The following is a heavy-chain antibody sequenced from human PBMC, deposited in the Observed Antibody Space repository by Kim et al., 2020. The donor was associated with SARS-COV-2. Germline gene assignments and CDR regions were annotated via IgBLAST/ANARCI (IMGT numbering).Heavy chain of an antibody. Sequence: GGSLRLSCAASGFTFSSYMMHWVRQAPGKGLVWVALIGGDGRDSRYADSVKGRFTIFRDNAEDTVYLQMNSLRVDDTGVYYCVKDQGLGVRRDDWGQGTL. J-gene: IGHJ4*02. CDR2: IGGDGRDS. V-gene: IGHV3-74*01. CDR1: GFTFSSYM. CDR3: VKDQGLGVRRDD. D-gene: IGHD2-8*01.